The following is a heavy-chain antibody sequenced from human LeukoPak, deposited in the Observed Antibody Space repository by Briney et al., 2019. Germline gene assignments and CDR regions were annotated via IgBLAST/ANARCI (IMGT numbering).Heavy chain of an antibody. V-gene: IGHV4-38-2*01. J-gene: IGHJ4*02. CDR2: IYHSGST. CDR1: GYSPSSGYY. CDR3: ARKEGSIAARIDY. Sequence: KPSETLSLTCAVSGYSPSSGYYWGWIRQPPGKGPEWIGSIYHSGSTYYNPSLKSRVTISVDTSKNQFSLKLSSVTAADTAVYYCARKEGSIAARIDYWGQGTLVTVSS. D-gene: IGHD6-6*01.